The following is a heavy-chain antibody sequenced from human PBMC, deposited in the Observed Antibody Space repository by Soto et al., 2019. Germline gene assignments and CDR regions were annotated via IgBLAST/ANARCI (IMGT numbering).Heavy chain of an antibody. CDR1: GFTFSDYW. V-gene: IGHV3-74*01. CDR3: ARVKTWSYDWFDP. J-gene: IGHJ5*02. Sequence: EVQLVESGGGLLNPGGSLRLSCAASGFTFSDYWMHWVRQVPGKGLVWVSRINGDGSTTSYADSVKGRFTISRDNAKNTLYLQMYSLRAEDTAVYYCARVKTWSYDWFDPWGQGTLVTVSS. D-gene: IGHD1-26*01. CDR2: INGDGSTT.